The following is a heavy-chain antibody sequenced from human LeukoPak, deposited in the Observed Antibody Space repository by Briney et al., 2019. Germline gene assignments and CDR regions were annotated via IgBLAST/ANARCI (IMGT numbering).Heavy chain of an antibody. V-gene: IGHV4-34*01. D-gene: IGHD1-26*01. CDR2: INHSGST. J-gene: IGHJ4*02. CDR3: ARRRERRRTDRFDYFDY. CDR1: GGSFSGYY. Sequence: SETLSLTCAVYGGSFSGYYWSWIRQPPGKGLEWIGEINHSGSTNYNPSLKSRVTISLDTSKNQFSLKLSSVTAADTAVYYCARRRERRRTDRFDYFDYWGQGALVAVSS.